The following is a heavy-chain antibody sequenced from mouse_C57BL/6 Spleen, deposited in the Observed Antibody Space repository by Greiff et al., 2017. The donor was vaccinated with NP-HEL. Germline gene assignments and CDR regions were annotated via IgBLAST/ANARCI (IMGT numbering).Heavy chain of an antibody. CDR2: INPSNGGT. CDR3: ARGGSIYYGNPYAMDY. CDR1: GYTFTSYW. J-gene: IGHJ4*01. D-gene: IGHD2-1*01. Sequence: VQLQQPGTELVKPGASVKLSCKASGYTFTSYWMHWVKQRPGQGLEWIGNINPSNGGTNYNEKFKSKATLTVDKSSSTAYMQLSSLTSEDSAVYYCARGGSIYYGNPYAMDYWGQGTSVTVSS. V-gene: IGHV1-53*01.